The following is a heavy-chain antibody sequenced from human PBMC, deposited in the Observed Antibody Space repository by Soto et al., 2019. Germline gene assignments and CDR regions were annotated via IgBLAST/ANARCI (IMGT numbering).Heavy chain of an antibody. Sequence: QVQLVESGGGVVQPGRSLRLSCAASGFTFSKYGFHWVRQAPGKGLEWVAVIVNDGSEKYHADSVEGRFTICRDNSKDTLFLQMNSLRAEDTAVYYCARDDAFQNENGFDIWGQGTMVTVSS. J-gene: IGHJ3*02. CDR1: GFTFSKYG. V-gene: IGHV3-33*01. CDR2: IVNDGSEK. CDR3: ARDDAFQNENGFDI. D-gene: IGHD1-1*01.